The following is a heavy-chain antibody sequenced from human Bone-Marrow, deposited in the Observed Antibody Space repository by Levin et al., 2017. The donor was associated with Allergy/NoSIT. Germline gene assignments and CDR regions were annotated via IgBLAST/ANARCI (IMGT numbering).Heavy chain of an antibody. CDR3: RGYSGYCSGPTCYKFFDY. CDR2: ITHTGNT. Sequence: SETLSLTCAVSGGSFNDHYWSWIRQVPGKGLEWIGEITHTGNTHYNPSLESRVTISVDTSKNYFSLNLTSVNAADTAMYYCRGYSGYCSGPTCYKFFDYWGQGNMVLVSS. D-gene: IGHD2-8*02. CDR1: GGSFNDHY. J-gene: IGHJ4*02. V-gene: IGHV4-34*01.